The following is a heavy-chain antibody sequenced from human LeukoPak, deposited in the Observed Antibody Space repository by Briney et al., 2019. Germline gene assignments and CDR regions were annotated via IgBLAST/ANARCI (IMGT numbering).Heavy chain of an antibody. V-gene: IGHV1-45*02. Sequence: SVKVSCKASGYTFTYRYLHWVRQAPGQALECMGWITPFNGNTNYAQKFQDRVTITRDRSMSTAYMELSSLRSEDTAMYYCASSPYSGSYYYYGMDVWGQGTTVTVSS. D-gene: IGHD1-26*01. CDR1: GYTFTYRY. J-gene: IGHJ6*02. CDR2: ITPFNGNT. CDR3: ASSPYSGSYYYYGMDV.